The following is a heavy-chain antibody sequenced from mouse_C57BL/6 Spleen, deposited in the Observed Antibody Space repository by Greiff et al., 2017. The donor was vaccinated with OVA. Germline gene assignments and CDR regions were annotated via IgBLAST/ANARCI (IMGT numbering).Heavy chain of an antibody. CDR3: ASDCFAY. V-gene: IGHV1-69*01. CDR1: GYTFTSYW. Sequence: QVQLQQPGAELVMPGASVKLSCKASGYTFTSYWMHWVKQRPGQGLEWIGEIDPSDSYTNYNQKFKGKSTLTVDKSSSTAYMQLSSLTSEDSAVYYCASDCFAYWGQGTLVTVSA. J-gene: IGHJ3*01. CDR2: IDPSDSYT.